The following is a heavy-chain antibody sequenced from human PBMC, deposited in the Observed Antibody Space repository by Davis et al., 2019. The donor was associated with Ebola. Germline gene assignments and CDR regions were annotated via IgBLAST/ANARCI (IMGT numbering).Heavy chain of an antibody. CDR1: LYTLTSSY. CDR2: INPSVGST. CDR3: AKDYSQGHIVVVIAPDS. V-gene: IGHV1-46*01. Sequence: SVTVSYKPSLYTLTSSYIHPLRHTPGQGLEWMGIINPSVGSTNYAQKFQGRVTITADESTSTAYMELSSLRSADTTVYYSAKDYSQGHIVVVIAPDSWGKGTLVTVSS. D-gene: IGHD2-21*01. J-gene: IGHJ4*02.